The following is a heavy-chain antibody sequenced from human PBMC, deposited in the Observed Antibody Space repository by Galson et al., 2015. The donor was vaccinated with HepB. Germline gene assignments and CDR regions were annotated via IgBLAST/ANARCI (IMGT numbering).Heavy chain of an antibody. CDR2: IKQDGSEK. V-gene: IGHV3-7*03. CDR3: ARELKNTIFGVVITRGRSWFDP. Sequence: SLRLSCAASGFTFSSYWMSWVRQAPGKGLEWVANIKQDGSEKYYVDSVKGRFTISRDNAKNSLYLQMNSLRAEDTAVYYCARELKNTIFGVVITRGRSWFDPWGQGTLVTVSS. CDR1: GFTFSSYW. D-gene: IGHD3-3*01. J-gene: IGHJ5*02.